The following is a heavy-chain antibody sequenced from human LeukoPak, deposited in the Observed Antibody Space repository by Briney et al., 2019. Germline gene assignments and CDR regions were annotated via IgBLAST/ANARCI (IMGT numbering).Heavy chain of an antibody. J-gene: IGHJ4*02. D-gene: IGHD3-10*01. Sequence: SETLPLTCAVSIDSINNDYYYWSWIRQHPGEGLEWVGHISYSGSASYNPSLRSRVTTSVDTSKNQFSLKLSSVTAADSAMYYCTVGGDGTKVDHWGQGTLVTVSS. CDR2: ISYSGSA. V-gene: IGHV4-31*11. CDR1: IDSINNDYYY. CDR3: TVGGDGTKVDH.